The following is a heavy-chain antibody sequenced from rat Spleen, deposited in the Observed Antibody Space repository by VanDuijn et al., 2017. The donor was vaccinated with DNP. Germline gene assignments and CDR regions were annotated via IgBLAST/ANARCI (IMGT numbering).Heavy chain of an antibody. CDR1: GITFSDHN. V-gene: IGHV5-7*01. CDR2: ISYDRSDT. CDR3: ASRPPPTRGPFDY. Sequence: EVQLVESGGGLVQPGRSLKLSCVVSGITFSDHNMAWVRQAPKKGLEWVGTISYDRSDTYYRDSVKGRFTMSRDNAKSTLYLQMDSLRSEDTATYYCASRPPPTRGPFDYWGQGVTVTVSS. D-gene: IGHD1-4*01. J-gene: IGHJ2*01.